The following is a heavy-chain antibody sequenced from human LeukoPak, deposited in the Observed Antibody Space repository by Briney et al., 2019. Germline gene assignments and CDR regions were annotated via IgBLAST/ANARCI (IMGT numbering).Heavy chain of an antibody. CDR2: ISWNSGSI. CDR3: ARAPVYPPLRLDDAFDI. Sequence: PGGSLRLSCAASGFTFDDYAMHWVRQAPGKGLEWVSGISWNSGSIGYADSVKGRFTISRDNAKNSLYLQMNSLRAEVTALYYCARAPVYPPLRLDDAFDIWGQGTMVTVSS. V-gene: IGHV3-9*01. J-gene: IGHJ3*02. CDR1: GFTFDDYA. D-gene: IGHD2-8*01.